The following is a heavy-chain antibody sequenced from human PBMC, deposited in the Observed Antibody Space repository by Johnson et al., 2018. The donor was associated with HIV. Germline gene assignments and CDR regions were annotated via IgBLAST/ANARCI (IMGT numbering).Heavy chain of an antibody. D-gene: IGHD3-22*01. V-gene: IGHV3-30*04. CDR2: ISYDGSNK. CDR1: GFTFSTYA. J-gene: IGHJ3*02. Sequence: QMQLVESGGGVVQPGRSLRLSCAASGFTFSTYAMHWVRQAPGKGLEWVADISYDGSNKYYADSVKGRFTISRDNSKNTLYLQMNSLRAEDTAVYYCARDLSMIVVANAFDIWGQGTMVTVSS. CDR3: ARDLSMIVVANAFDI.